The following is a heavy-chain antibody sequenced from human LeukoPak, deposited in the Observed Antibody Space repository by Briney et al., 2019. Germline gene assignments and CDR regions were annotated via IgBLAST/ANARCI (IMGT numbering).Heavy chain of an antibody. J-gene: IGHJ4*02. CDR2: ISGGGNT. Sequence: GGSLRLSCAVSGFTVSNNYMSWVRQAPGKGLEWVSVISGGGNTYNADSVKGRFTISRDNSKNTLYLQMNSLRAEDTAVYYCARGMVRSPNERPFDYWGQGTLVTVSS. CDR1: GFTVSNNY. V-gene: IGHV3-53*01. D-gene: IGHD3-10*01. CDR3: ARGMVRSPNERPFDY.